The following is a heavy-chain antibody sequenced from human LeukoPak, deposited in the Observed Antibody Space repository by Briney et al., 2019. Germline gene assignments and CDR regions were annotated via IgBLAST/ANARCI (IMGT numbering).Heavy chain of an antibody. CDR1: GYTFTGYY. J-gene: IGHJ4*02. D-gene: IGHD6-19*01. CDR2: INPNSGGT. V-gene: IGHV1-2*02. CDR3: ARPYMAGTVKPPYYFDY. Sequence: ASVKVSCKASGYTFTGYYMHWVRQAPGQGLEWMGWINPNSGGTKYAQKFQARVTMTRDTSISTVYMELSRLRSDDTAVYYCARPYMAGTVKPPYYFDYWGQGTLVTVSS.